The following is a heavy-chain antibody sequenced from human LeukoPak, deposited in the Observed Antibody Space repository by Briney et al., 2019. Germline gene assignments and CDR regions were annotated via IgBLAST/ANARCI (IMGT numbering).Heavy chain of an antibody. CDR1: GFILSSFA. CDR3: ARALLSHHTSGDNWFDP. D-gene: IGHD3-10*01. V-gene: IGHV3-23*01. Sequence: QTGGSLRLSCAASGFILSSFAMTWVRQAPGKGLEWVSSISGSGGSTYHADSVKGRFTISRDNSKNTLYLQMNSLRAEDTAVYYCARALLSHHTSGDNWFDPWGQGVLVTVSS. J-gene: IGHJ5*02. CDR2: ISGSGGST.